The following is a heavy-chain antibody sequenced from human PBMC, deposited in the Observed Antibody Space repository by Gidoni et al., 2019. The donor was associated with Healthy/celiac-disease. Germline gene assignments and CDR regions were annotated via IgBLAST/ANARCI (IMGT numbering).Heavy chain of an antibody. Sequence: QVQLQQWGAGLLKPSETLSLTCAVYGGSFSGYYWSWIRQPPGKGLEWIGEINHSGSTNDNPSLKSRVTISVDTSKNQFSLKLSSVTAADTAVYYCARGTTVTTLDYYYGMDVWGQGTTVTVSS. D-gene: IGHD4-17*01. CDR3: ARGTTVTTLDYYYGMDV. J-gene: IGHJ6*02. CDR2: INHSGST. V-gene: IGHV4-34*01. CDR1: GGSFSGYY.